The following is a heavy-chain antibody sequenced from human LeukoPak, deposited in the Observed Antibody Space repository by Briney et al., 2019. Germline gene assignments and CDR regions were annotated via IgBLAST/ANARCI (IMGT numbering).Heavy chain of an antibody. CDR2: IYYSGST. V-gene: IGHV4-39*01. CDR3: ARHSSGSSRDDY. CDR1: GGSISSSSYY. Sequence: SETLSLTCTVSGGSISSSSYYWGWIRQPPGKELEWIGSIYYSGSTYSNPSLKSRVTISVDTSKNQFSLKLSSVTAADTAVYYCARHSSGSSRDDYWGQGTLVTVSS. J-gene: IGHJ4*02. D-gene: IGHD1-26*01.